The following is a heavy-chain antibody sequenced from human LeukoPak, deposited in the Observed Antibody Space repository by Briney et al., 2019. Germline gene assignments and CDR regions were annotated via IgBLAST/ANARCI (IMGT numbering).Heavy chain of an antibody. CDR1: GGSISSYY. V-gene: IGHV4-59*01. CDR2: IHSSGGS. D-gene: IGHD2-15*01. J-gene: IGHJ5*02. Sequence: PSETLSLTCTVSGGSISSYYWSWIRQPPGKGLQWIGCIHSSGGSNYNPSLKSRVTLSVDTSKNQFSLKVSSVTAADTAVYYCARGNLSCRGGSCYPNWFDPWGQGNPGHRLL. CDR3: ARGNLSCRGGSCYPNWFDP.